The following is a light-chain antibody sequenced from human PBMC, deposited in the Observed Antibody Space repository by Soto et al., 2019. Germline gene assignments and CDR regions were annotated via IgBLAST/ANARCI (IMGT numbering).Light chain of an antibody. CDR1: SSNIGDNP. CDR2: IND. CDR3: CSFAGSNSWV. V-gene: IGLV1-44*01. J-gene: IGLJ3*02. Sequence: QSVLTQPPSASGTPGQRVTISCSGSSSNIGDNPVNWYQQLPGAAPKLLIYINDQRPSGVPDRFSGSKSGNTASLTISGLQAEDEADYYCCSFAGSNSWVFGGGTKLTVL.